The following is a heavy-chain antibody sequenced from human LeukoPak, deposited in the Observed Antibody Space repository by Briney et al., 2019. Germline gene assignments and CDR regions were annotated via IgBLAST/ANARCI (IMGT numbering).Heavy chain of an antibody. CDR3: ARGNYGGNVRIYFDY. V-gene: IGHV3-66*01. D-gene: IGHD4-23*01. CDR1: GSTVSSNY. J-gene: IGHJ4*02. CDR2: IYSGGST. Sequence: GGSLRLSCAASGSTVSSNYMSWVRQAPGKGLEWVSVIYSGGSTYYADSVKGRFTISRDNSKNTLYLQMNSLRAEDTAVYYCARGNYGGNVRIYFDYWGRGTLVTVSS.